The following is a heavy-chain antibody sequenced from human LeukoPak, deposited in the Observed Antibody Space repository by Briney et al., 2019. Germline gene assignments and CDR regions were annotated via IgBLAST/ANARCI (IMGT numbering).Heavy chain of an antibody. CDR2: INPNSGGT. J-gene: IGHJ3*02. CDR1: GYTFTGYY. CDR3: ARAEYCSSTSCYDGEGAFDI. V-gene: IGHV1-2*02. Sequence: GASVKVSCKASGYTFTGYYMHWVRQAPGQGLEWMGWINPNSGGTNYAQKFQGRVTMTRDTSISTAYMELSRLRSDDTAVYYCARAEYCSSTSCYDGEGAFDIWGQGTMVTVSS. D-gene: IGHD2-2*01.